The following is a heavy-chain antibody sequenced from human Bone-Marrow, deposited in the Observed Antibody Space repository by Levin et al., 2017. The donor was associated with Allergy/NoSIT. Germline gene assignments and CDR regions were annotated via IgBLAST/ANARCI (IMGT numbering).Heavy chain of an antibody. CDR3: ARAGMITFGGSHFDY. CDR1: GYSISNGYN. V-gene: IGHV4-38-2*01. J-gene: IGHJ4*02. CDR2: IYHSGST. D-gene: IGHD3-16*01. Sequence: SQTLSLTCGVSGYSISNGYNWGWIRQSPGKGLEWIASIYHSGSTYSNPSLKSRVTISVDTSKNQFSLKLSSLTAADTAVYYCARAGMITFGGSHFDYWGQGALVTVSS.